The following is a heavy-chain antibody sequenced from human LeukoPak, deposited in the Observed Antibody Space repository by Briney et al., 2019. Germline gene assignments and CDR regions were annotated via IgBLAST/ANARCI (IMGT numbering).Heavy chain of an antibody. CDR3: ARCGGWGSGSSYYYYMDV. CDR1: GGSNSSGSYY. CDR2: IYTSGST. J-gene: IGHJ6*03. V-gene: IGHV4-61*02. Sequence: PSQTLSLTCTVSGGSNSSGSYYWSWIRQPAGKGLEWIGRIYTSGSTNYNPSLKSRVTISVDTSKNQFSLKLSSVTAADTAVYYCARCGGWGSGSSYYYYMDVWGKGTTVTVSS. D-gene: IGHD3-10*01.